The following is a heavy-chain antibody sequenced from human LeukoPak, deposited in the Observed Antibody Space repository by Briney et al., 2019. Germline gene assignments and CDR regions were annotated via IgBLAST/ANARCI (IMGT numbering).Heavy chain of an antibody. CDR2: IYTXGXT. CDR1: GGSISSYX. Sequence: ASETLSLTCTVSGGSISSYXXSXXXQPAGXXLXWXGRIYTXGXTNYNTSLKSRVTMSVDTSKNQFSLKLSSVTAADTAVYYCARDGYYYDSSGYYEKMYYFDYWGQGTLVTVSS. CDR3: ARDGYYYDSSGYYEKMYYFDY. V-gene: IGHV4-4*07. J-gene: IGHJ4*02. D-gene: IGHD3-22*01.